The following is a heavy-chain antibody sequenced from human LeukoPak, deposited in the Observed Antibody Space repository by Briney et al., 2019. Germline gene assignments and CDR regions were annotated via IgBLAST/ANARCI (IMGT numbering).Heavy chain of an antibody. CDR2: INSDGSST. V-gene: IGHV3-74*01. CDR3: VKLRTGTATNFDY. CDR1: GLTFSSYW. D-gene: IGHD1-1*01. J-gene: IGHJ4*02. Sequence: GGSLRLSCAASGLTFSSYWMHWVRQAPGKGLVWVSRINSDGSSTSYADSVKGRFTISRDNSKDTLYLQMNSLRAEDTAIYYCVKLRTGTATNFDYWGQGTLVTVSS.